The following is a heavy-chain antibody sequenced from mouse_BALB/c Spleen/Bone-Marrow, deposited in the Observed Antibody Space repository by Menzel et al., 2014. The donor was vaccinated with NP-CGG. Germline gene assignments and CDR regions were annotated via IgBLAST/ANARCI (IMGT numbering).Heavy chain of an antibody. J-gene: IGHJ3*01. Sequence: EVQLQQSGAELVKPGASVKLSCTASGFNIXDSYMHWVKQRPEQGLEWIGRIDPANGNTKYDPKFQGKATITADTSSNTAYLQLSSLTSEDTAVYYCAPYYYGRWFTYWGQGTLVTVSA. CDR2: IDPANGNT. CDR1: GFNIXDSY. V-gene: IGHV14-3*02. CDR3: APYYYGRWFTY. D-gene: IGHD1-1*01.